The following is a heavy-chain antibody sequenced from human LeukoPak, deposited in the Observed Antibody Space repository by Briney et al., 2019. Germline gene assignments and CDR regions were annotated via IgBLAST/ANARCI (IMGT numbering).Heavy chain of an antibody. J-gene: IGHJ3*01. CDR3: TKANFDH. CDR2: MDPDGAT. Sequence: GGSLRPSCAVSDFTVSANYMNWVRQAPGKELEWVSFMDPDGATSYADSVKGRFTISRDDSKNVLLLQMNSLRVEDTAMYYCTKANFDHWGQGTMVTVSS. CDR1: DFTVSANY. V-gene: IGHV3-53*01.